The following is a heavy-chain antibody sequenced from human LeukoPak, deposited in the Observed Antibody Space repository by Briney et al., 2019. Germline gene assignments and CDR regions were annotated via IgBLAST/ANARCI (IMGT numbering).Heavy chain of an antibody. CDR2: IIPILGIA. Sequence: SVKVSRTASGGTFSSYAISWVRQAPGQGLEWMGRIIPILGIANYAQKFQGRVTITADKSTSTAYMELSSLRSEDTAVYYCARASELRFLEWLSHKKNYYYYGMDVWGQGTTVTVSS. CDR1: GGTFSSYA. V-gene: IGHV1-69*04. CDR3: ARASELRFLEWLSHKKNYYYYGMDV. J-gene: IGHJ6*02. D-gene: IGHD3-3*01.